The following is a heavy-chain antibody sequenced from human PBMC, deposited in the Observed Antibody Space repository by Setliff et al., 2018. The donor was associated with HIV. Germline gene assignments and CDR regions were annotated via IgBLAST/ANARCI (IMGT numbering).Heavy chain of an antibody. V-gene: IGHV4-38-2*01. CDR3: ARHGPYSSGWFVDY. CDR1: GYSISSGYY. D-gene: IGHD6-19*01. CDR2: IYHSGNT. Sequence: PSETLSLTCAVSGYSISSGYYWGWIRQPPGKGLEWIGSIYHSGNTYYNPSLKSRVTISVDTSKNQFSLKLTSVTAADTAVYYCARHGPYSSGWFVDYWGQGTLVTVSS. J-gene: IGHJ4*02.